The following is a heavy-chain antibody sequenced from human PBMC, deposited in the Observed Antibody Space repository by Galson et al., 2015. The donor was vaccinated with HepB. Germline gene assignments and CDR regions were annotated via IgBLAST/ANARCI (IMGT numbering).Heavy chain of an antibody. D-gene: IGHD1-26*01. CDR2: ISTSGSV. Sequence: SLRLSCAVSGFSFSDYYMSWIRQAPGRGLEWLSYISTSGSVNYADSVKGRFTISRDNAKNSLHLQMRSLTAEDTAVYYCAREQSGSFYIFDPWGQGTLVTVSS. CDR1: GFSFSDYY. J-gene: IGHJ4*02. V-gene: IGHV3-11*01. CDR3: AREQSGSFYIFDP.